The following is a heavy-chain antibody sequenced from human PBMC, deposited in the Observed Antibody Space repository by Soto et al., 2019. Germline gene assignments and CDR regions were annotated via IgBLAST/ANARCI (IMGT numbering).Heavy chain of an antibody. CDR3: IEGVIGNY. Sequence: SETLSLTCTVSGGSISSSSYYWGWIRQPPGKGLEWIGSIYYSGSTYYNPSLKSRVTISVDTSKNQFSLKLSSVTAADTAVYYCIEGVIGNYWGQGTLVTVSS. J-gene: IGHJ4*02. D-gene: IGHD3-10*01. V-gene: IGHV4-39*01. CDR1: GGSISSSSYY. CDR2: IYYSGST.